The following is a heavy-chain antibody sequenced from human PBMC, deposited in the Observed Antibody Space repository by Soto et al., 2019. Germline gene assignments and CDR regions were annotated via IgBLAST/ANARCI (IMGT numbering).Heavy chain of an antibody. CDR2: ISYSGST. V-gene: IGHV4-30-4*01. D-gene: IGHD3-9*01. J-gene: IGHJ5*01. CDR3: ARVAISLYTNWFDP. CDR1: NGSISSGDYY. Sequence: SETLSLTCTVSNGSISSGDYYWTWIRQPPGKGLECIGYISYSGSTYSNPSLKSRVSMSVDTSTSQFSLKLSSVSAADTAVYYCARVAISLYTNWFDPWGQGTLVTVSS.